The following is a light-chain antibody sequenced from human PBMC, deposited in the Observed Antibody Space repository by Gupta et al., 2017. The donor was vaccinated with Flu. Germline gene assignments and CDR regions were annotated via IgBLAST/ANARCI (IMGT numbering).Light chain of an antibody. Sequence: EIVLTQSPATLSLSPGERATLSCRASQSVSSYLAGYQQKPGQAPRLLIYDASNRATGIKARFSGSGSVTDFTRTSSSIEPEDFAGNYCQQHRTFGRGTKVEIK. CDR1: QSVSSY. J-gene: IGKJ4*01. CDR2: DAS. V-gene: IGKV3-11*01. CDR3: QQHRT.